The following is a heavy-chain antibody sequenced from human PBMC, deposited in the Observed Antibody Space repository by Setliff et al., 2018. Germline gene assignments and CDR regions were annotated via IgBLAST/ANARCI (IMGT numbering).Heavy chain of an antibody. V-gene: IGHV1-18*01. CDR1: GYTFRNYA. CDR2: ISVYNGDT. D-gene: IGHD5-18*01. J-gene: IGHJ4*02. CDR3: ARAPSVELVTIRTNSWFTY. Sequence: ASVKVSCKASGYTFRNYAFAWVRQAPGQGLEWVGWISVYNGDTNYAQKFQGRVTLTTDTSTSTAYMELRSLTSDDSAFYYCARAPSVELVTIRTNSWFTYWGKGTLVTVS.